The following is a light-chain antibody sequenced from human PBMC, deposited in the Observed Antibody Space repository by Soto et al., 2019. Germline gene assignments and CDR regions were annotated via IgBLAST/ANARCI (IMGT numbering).Light chain of an antibody. J-gene: IGKJ5*01. V-gene: IGKV3-11*01. CDR1: QSVSSY. CDR2: DAS. CDR3: QQRRT. Sequence: EIGLTQSPATLSLSPGERATLSCRPSQSVSSYLAWYQQNPGQAPRLLIYDASNRATGIPARFSGSGSGTDFTLTISSLEPEEFAVYYCQQRRTFGQGTRLEIK.